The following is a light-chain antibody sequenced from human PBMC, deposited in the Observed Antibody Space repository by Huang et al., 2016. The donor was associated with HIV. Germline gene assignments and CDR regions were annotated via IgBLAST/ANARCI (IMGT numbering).Light chain of an antibody. CDR1: QSISSY. Sequence: DIQMTQSPSSLSASVGDRVTNTCRASQSISSYLNWYQQKPGKAPKLLIYAASRLQSGVPSRCSGSGSGAYFPLTISRLQPEDFATYCCQRSYSTPLTFGGGTKVEIK. CDR2: AAS. CDR3: QRSYSTPLT. V-gene: IGKV1-39*01. J-gene: IGKJ4*01.